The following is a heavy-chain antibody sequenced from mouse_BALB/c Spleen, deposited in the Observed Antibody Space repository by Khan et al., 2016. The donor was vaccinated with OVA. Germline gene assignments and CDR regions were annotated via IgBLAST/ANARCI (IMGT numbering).Heavy chain of an antibody. CDR1: GFTFSTYA. J-gene: IGHJ3*01. CDR2: INSDGIYT. Sequence: EVELVESGGGLVKPGGSLKLSCAASGFTFSTYAMSWVRQTPEKRLEWVATINSDGIYTYYPDTVTGRFTISSDDAKDTLYLQLRSLRSEDASMYYCARHNYGTVAYWGQGTLVTVSA. CDR3: ARHNYGTVAY. D-gene: IGHD1-1*01. V-gene: IGHV5-9-3*01.